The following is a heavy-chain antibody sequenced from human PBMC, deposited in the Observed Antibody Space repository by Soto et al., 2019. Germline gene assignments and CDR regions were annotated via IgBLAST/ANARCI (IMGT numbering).Heavy chain of an antibody. CDR1: GFTFSSYS. Sequence: GGSLRLSCAASGFTFSSYSMNWVRQAPGKGLEWVSSISSSSSYIYYADSVKGRFTISRDNAKNSLYLQMNSLRAEDTAVYYCARASWDYDILTAAVDYWGQGTLLTVSS. CDR3: ARASWDYDILTAAVDY. D-gene: IGHD3-9*01. V-gene: IGHV3-21*01. J-gene: IGHJ4*02. CDR2: ISSSSSYI.